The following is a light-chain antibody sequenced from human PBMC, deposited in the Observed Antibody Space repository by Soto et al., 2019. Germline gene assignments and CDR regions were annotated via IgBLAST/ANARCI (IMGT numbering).Light chain of an antibody. Sequence: DIQMTQSPSTLSASEGDRVTITCRASQSISSWLAWYQQKPGKAPKLLIYDASSLESGVPSRFSGSGSGAEFTLTISSLQPDDFATYYCQQCNSYSYTFGQGTKLEIK. CDR3: QQCNSYSYT. CDR2: DAS. V-gene: IGKV1-5*01. CDR1: QSISSW. J-gene: IGKJ2*01.